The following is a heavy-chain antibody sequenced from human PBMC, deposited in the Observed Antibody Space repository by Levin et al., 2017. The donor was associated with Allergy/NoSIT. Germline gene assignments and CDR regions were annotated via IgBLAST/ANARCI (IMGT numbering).Heavy chain of an antibody. V-gene: IGHV1-18*01. Sequence: GESLKISCKASGYTFRVYGIIWVRQAPGEGLEWLGWISPNNGHTKVSHKVQGRITMTTDASTNTAYLDIRSLTSGDTAVYYCARELGTGWYDNAFEIWGQGTLVSVSS. CDR2: ISPNNGHT. CDR1: GYTFRVYG. CDR3: ARELGTGWYDNAFEI. D-gene: IGHD6-19*01. J-gene: IGHJ3*02.